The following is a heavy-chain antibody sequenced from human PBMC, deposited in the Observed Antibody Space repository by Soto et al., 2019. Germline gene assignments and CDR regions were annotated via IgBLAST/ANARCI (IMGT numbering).Heavy chain of an antibody. CDR2: ISYDGSNK. CDR1: GFTFSSYG. J-gene: IGHJ4*02. V-gene: IGHV3-30*18. D-gene: IGHD4-17*01. CDR3: AKGDYGDCYYFDY. Sequence: PVGSLRLSCAASGFTFSSYGMHWVRQAPGKGLEWVAVISYDGSNKYYADSVKGRFTISRDNSKNTLYLQMNSLRAEDTAVYYCAKGDYGDCYYFDYWGQGTLVTVSS.